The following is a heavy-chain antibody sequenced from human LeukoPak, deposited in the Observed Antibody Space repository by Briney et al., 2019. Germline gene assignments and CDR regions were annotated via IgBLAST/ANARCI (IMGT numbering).Heavy chain of an antibody. J-gene: IGHJ5*02. CDR1: GGSISSGTYY. CDR3: ARAPRSGIGDRRGYWFDP. D-gene: IGHD1-26*01. CDR2: ISTTGSA. V-gene: IGHV4-61*02. Sequence: SETLSLTCTVFGGSISSGTYYWTRLRQPAGKGLEWIGRISTTGSASYNPSLRSRVTVSADTSKNQFSLKLTSVTAADTALYYCARAPRSGIGDRRGYWFDPWGQGTLVTVSS.